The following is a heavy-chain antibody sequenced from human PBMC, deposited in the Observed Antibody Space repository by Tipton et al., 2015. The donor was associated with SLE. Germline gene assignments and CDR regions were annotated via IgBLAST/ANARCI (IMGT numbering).Heavy chain of an antibody. CDR3: VRDMDYDGSGNLDAFDI. D-gene: IGHD3-10*01. V-gene: IGHV4-39*02. J-gene: IGHJ3*02. Sequence: GLVKPSETLSLTCTVSGGSVSNSLYYWAWIRQPPGKGLEWIGTIYYSGSTYYNPSLKSRVTIAVDTSKNQFSLKLNSVTAADTAVYYCVRDMDYDGSGNLDAFDIWGQGTMVTVSS. CDR2: IYYSGST. CDR1: GGSVSNSLYY.